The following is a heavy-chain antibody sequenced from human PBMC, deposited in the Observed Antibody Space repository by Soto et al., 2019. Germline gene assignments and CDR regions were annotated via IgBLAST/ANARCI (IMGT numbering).Heavy chain of an antibody. CDR2: LYYSGNT. CDR1: GATIRNYY. V-gene: IGHV4-59*01. CDR3: ARGGSEGGLDV. D-gene: IGHD3-10*01. Sequence: SVPKSLTSTVSGATIRNYYWTWIRQAPGKGLEWIGYLYYSGNTNYSPSLKSRVTMSVDTSKNHFYLTLTSATAADTAVYFCARGGSEGGLDVWGQGTTVTV. J-gene: IGHJ6*02.